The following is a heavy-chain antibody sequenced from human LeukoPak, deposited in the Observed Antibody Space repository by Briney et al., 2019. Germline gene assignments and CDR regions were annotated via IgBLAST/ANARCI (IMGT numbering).Heavy chain of an antibody. Sequence: PSETLSLTCTVSGGSISSYYWSWIRQPPGKGLEWIGYIYYSGGTYYNPSLKSRVTISVDTSTNQFSLKLRSVTAADTAVYYCARGRDGYNYRFFDYWGQGTLVTVSS. CDR3: ARGRDGYNYRFFDY. D-gene: IGHD5-24*01. CDR2: IYYSGGT. J-gene: IGHJ4*02. CDR1: GGSISSYY. V-gene: IGHV4-59*01.